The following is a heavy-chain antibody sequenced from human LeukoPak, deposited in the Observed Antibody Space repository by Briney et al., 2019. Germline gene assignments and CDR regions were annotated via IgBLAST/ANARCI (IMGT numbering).Heavy chain of an antibody. CDR2: ISGSGGST. CDR1: GFTFSSYA. V-gene: IGHV3-23*01. D-gene: IGHD6-19*01. CDR3: AKEYSSGWYYFVY. Sequence: GGSLRLSCAASGFTFSSYAMSWVRQAPGKGLEWVSTISGSGGSTYYADSVKGRFTISRDNTKNTLSLQMNSLRAEDTAIYYCAKEYSSGWYYFVYWGQGTLVTVSS. J-gene: IGHJ4*02.